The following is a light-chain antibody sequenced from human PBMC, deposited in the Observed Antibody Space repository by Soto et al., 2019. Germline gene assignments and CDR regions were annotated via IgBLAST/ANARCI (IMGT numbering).Light chain of an antibody. V-gene: IGKV1-39*01. Sequence: DIQMTQSPSSLSVSAGDRVTITCRASQSISNSLNWYQQKPGKAPKPLIYAASSLQSGVPSRFSGGGSGTDFTLTISSLQPDDFATYYCQQSSITPPTFGQGTKVEIK. CDR1: QSISNS. CDR3: QQSSITPPT. J-gene: IGKJ1*01. CDR2: AAS.